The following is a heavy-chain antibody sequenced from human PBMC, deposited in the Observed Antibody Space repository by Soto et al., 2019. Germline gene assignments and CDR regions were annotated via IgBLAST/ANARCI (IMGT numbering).Heavy chain of an antibody. D-gene: IGHD3-3*01. J-gene: IGHJ3*02. CDR3: ARLITMFGVVMGAFDI. CDR2: IYPGDSDT. Sequence: PGESLKISCKGSGYSFTSYWIGWVRQMPGKGLEWMGIIYPGDSDTRYSPSFQGQVTISADKSISTAYLQWSSLKASDTAMYYCARLITMFGVVMGAFDIWGQGTMVTVSS. V-gene: IGHV5-51*01. CDR1: GYSFTSYW.